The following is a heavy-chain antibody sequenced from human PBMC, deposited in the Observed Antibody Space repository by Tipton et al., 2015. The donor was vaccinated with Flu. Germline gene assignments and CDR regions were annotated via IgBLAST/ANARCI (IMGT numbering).Heavy chain of an antibody. J-gene: IGHJ4*02. CDR1: GYTFGDYD. D-gene: IGHD5-24*01. CDR2: MNPNSGNT. V-gene: IGHV1-8*01. Sequence: QMQLVQSGAEVKKPRASVKVSCEASGYTFGDYDINWVRQATGQGLEWMGWMNPNSGNTGYAQKFQGRVTMTRDTSINTAYMDLSSLRSEDTAMYYCTRGLKGRFLQLGYWGQGTLVTVSA. CDR3: TRGLKGRFLQLGY.